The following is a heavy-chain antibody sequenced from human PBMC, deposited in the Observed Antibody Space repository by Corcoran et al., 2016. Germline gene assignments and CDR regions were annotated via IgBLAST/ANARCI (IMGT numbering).Heavy chain of an antibody. CDR3: ARGQGDYYGSGSYYTDY. D-gene: IGHD3-10*01. V-gene: IGHV4-34*01. CDR1: GGSFSGYY. J-gene: IGHJ4*02. Sequence: QVQLQQWGAGLLKPSETLSLTCAVYGGSFSGYYWSWIRQPPGKGLEWIGEINHSGSTNYNPSLKSRVTISVDTSKNQFSLKLSSVNAPDTAVYYCARGQGDYYGSGSYYTDYWGQGTLVTVSS. CDR2: INHSGST.